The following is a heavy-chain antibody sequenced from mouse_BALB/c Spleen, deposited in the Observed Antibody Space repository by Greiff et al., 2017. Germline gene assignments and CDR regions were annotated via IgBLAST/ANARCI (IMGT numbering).Heavy chain of an antibody. Sequence: QVQLQQSGTVLARPGASVKMSCKASGYTFTSYWMHWVKQRPGQGLEWIGAIYPGNSDTSYNQKFKGKATLTVDESSSTAYMQLSSLTSEDSAVYYCARSGSSYRYFDYWGQGTTLTVSS. D-gene: IGHD1-1*01. CDR1: GYTFTSYW. J-gene: IGHJ2*01. CDR3: ARSGSSYRYFDY. V-gene: IGHV1-87*01. CDR2: IYPGNSDT.